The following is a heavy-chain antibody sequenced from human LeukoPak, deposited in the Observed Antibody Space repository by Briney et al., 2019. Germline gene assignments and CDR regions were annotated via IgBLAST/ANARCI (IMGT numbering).Heavy chain of an antibody. J-gene: IGHJ4*02. CDR3: AREGFGYYDSSGYTSYFDY. D-gene: IGHD3-22*01. Sequence: GGSLRLSCAASGFTFSSYWMSWVRQAPGKGLEWVANIKQDGSEKYYVDSVKGLFTISRDNAKNSLYLQMNSLRAEDTAVYYCAREGFGYYDSSGYTSYFDYWGQGTLVTVSS. V-gene: IGHV3-7*01. CDR1: GFTFSSYW. CDR2: IKQDGSEK.